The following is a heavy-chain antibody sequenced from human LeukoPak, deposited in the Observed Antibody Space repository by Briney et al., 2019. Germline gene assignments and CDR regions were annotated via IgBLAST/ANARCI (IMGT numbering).Heavy chain of an antibody. CDR2: ISGSGSG. D-gene: IGHD6-13*01. CDR1: GFTFSSYS. Sequence: GSLRLSCAASGFTFSSYSMNWVRQAPGKGLEWLSGISGSGSGYYSDSMRGRFTISRDNSKNTLYLQMDSLRTEDTAVYYCAKRDPQQNAFDIWGQGTKVTVSS. CDR3: AKRDPQQNAFDI. V-gene: IGHV3-23*01. J-gene: IGHJ3*02.